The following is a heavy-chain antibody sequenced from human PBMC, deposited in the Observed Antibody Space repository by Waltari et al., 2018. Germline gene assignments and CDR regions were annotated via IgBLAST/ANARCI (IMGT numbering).Heavy chain of an antibody. CDR1: GFTFSSYA. Sequence: EVQLLESGGGLVQPGGSLRLSCAASGFTFSSYAMSWVRQAPGKGLDWVSAISGSGSNTYYADSVQGRFTISRDNSQNTLYLQMNSLRAEDTAVYYCAKDALGYFKPFDYWGQGTLVAVSS. CDR3: AKDALGYFKPFDY. CDR2: ISGSGSNT. D-gene: IGHD3-16*01. V-gene: IGHV3-23*01. J-gene: IGHJ4*02.